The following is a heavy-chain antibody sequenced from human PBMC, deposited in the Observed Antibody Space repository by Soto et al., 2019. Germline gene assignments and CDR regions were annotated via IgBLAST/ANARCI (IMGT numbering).Heavy chain of an antibody. D-gene: IGHD4-17*01. Sequence: PSETLSLTCTVSGGSISSSSYYWGWIRQPPGKGLEWIGSIYYSGSTYYNPSLKSRVTISVDTSKNQFSLKLSSVTAADTAGYYCASLRGDYVGANWFDPWGQGTLVTVSS. V-gene: IGHV4-39*01. CDR2: IYYSGST. J-gene: IGHJ5*02. CDR1: GGSISSSSYY. CDR3: ASLRGDYVGANWFDP.